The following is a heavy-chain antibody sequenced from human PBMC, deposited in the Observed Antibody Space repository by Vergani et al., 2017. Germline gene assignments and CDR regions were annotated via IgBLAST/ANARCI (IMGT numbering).Heavy chain of an antibody. Sequence: VQLVESGGGVVQPGGSLRLSCPASRFTFDDYAMHWVRQAPGKGLEWVSGISWNSGSIGYADSVKGRFTISRDNAKNSLYLQMNSLRAEDTALYYCAKDRSRVYYYYYGMDVWGQGTTVTVSS. CDR3: AKDRSRVYYYYYGMDV. J-gene: IGHJ6*02. V-gene: IGHV3-9*01. CDR1: RFTFDDYA. CDR2: ISWNSGSI.